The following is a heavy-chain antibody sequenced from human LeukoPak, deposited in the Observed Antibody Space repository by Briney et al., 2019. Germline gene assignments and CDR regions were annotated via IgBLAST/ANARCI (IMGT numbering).Heavy chain of an antibody. CDR3: ARSIMTTVAYYYYYYMDV. CDR1: GYTFTCYG. Sequence: ASVNVSCKSSGYTFTCYGISWVRQAPGQGLDWMGWISAYNGNTNYAQKLQGRVTMTTDTSTSTAYMELRSLRSDDTAVYYSARSIMTTVAYYYYYYMDVWGKGTTVTVSS. J-gene: IGHJ6*03. D-gene: IGHD4-23*01. V-gene: IGHV1-18*01. CDR2: ISAYNGNT.